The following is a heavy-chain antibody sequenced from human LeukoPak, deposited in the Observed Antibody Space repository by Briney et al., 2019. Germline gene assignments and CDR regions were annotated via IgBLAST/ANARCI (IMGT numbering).Heavy chain of an antibody. CDR2: INPNSGGT. CDR1: GYTFTGYY. Sequence: ASVKVSCKASGYTFTGYYMHWVRQAPGQGLEWMGWINPNSGGTNYAQKFQGRVTMTRDTSISTAYMELSRLRSDDTAVYYCARAGYYYDSGGYFDPWGQGTLVTVSS. CDR3: ARAGYYYDSGGYFDP. J-gene: IGHJ5*02. D-gene: IGHD3-22*01. V-gene: IGHV1-2*02.